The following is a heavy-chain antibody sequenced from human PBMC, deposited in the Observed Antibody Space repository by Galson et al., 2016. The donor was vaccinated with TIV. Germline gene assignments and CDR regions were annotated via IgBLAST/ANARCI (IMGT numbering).Heavy chain of an antibody. V-gene: IGHV3-33*07. Sequence: SLRLSCATSGFTFSNYGMYWVRQAPGKGLEWVALIWYDGNAKFYADSVKGRFTISRDTSRDTLYLQMNSLSAEDTALYYCARDGSWSGDPIYGGPRPDFWGRGTLVTVSA. CDR3: ARDGSWSGDPIYGGPRPDF. CDR2: IWYDGNAK. J-gene: IGHJ4*02. D-gene: IGHD3-10*01. CDR1: GFTFSNYG.